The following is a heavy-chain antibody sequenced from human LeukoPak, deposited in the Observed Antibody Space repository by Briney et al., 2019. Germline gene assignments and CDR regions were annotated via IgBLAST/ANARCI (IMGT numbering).Heavy chain of an antibody. D-gene: IGHD6-13*01. V-gene: IGHV4-59*08. CDR3: ARLRYPLAAYYYYYGMDV. J-gene: IGHJ6*02. CDR1: GGSISSYY. Sequence: SETLSLTCTVSGGSISSYYWSWIRQPPGKGLEWIGYIYYSGSTNYNPSLKSRVTISVDTSKNQFSLKLSSVTAADTAVYYCARLRYPLAAYYYYYGMDVWGQGTTATVSS. CDR2: IYYSGST.